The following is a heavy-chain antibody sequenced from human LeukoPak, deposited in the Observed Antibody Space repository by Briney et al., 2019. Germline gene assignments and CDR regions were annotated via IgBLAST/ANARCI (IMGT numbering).Heavy chain of an antibody. CDR2: IFHSGNS. D-gene: IGHD4-17*01. CDR3: ARVTYVDDMLYQYFDY. Sequence: SETLSLTCAVSGYSISSGYYWGWIRQSPGKGLEWVGSIFHSGNSYYNPSLKSRLTMSVDTSKNQFSLKLTSVTAADTALYYCARVTYVDDMLYQYFDYWGQGILVTVSS. J-gene: IGHJ4*02. V-gene: IGHV4-38-2*01. CDR1: GYSISSGYY.